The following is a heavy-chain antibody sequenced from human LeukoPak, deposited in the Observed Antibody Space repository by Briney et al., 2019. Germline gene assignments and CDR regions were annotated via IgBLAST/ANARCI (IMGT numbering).Heavy chain of an antibody. CDR2: ISSSSSYI. Sequence: GGSLSLSGAASGFTFSSYSMNWVRQAPGKGLEWVSSISSSSSYIYYADSVRGRFTISRDNAKNSLYLQRNSLRAEDTAVYYCARDGGLVWGSYPSGAFDIWGQGTMVTVSS. D-gene: IGHD3-16*02. CDR1: GFTFSSYS. CDR3: ARDGGLVWGSYPSGAFDI. V-gene: IGHV3-21*01. J-gene: IGHJ3*02.